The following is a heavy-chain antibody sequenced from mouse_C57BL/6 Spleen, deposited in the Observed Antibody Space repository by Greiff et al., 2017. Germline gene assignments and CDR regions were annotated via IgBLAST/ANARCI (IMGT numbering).Heavy chain of an antibody. CDR2: IDPSDSYT. V-gene: IGHV1-50*01. D-gene: IGHD2-5*01. J-gene: IGHJ4*01. Sequence: VQLQQPGAELVKPGASVKLSCKASGYTFTSYWMQWVKQRPGQGLEWIGEIDPSDSYTNYNQKFKGKATLTVDTSSSTAYRQLSSLTSEDSAVYYCARLDYSNPYYYAMDYWGQGTSVTVSS. CDR3: ARLDYSNPYYYAMDY. CDR1: GYTFTSYW.